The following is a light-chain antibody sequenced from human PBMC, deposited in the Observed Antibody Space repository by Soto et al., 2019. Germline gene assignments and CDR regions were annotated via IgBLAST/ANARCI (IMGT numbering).Light chain of an antibody. J-gene: IGKJ3*01. CDR1: QSINTY. CDR3: QQGYSIPFT. CDR2: AAS. Sequence: DIAMTQSPSSMSASVGDRVTITCRAGQSINTYLNWYHQKPGKAPELLIYAASNLQSGVPSRFSGSGSGTDFTLTISSLQPEDFATYYCQQGYSIPFTFGPGTKVDI. V-gene: IGKV1-39*01.